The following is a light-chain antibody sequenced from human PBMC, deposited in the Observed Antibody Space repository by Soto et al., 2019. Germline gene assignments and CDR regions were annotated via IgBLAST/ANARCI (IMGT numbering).Light chain of an antibody. CDR3: QQYNDWPLT. V-gene: IGKV3D-15*01. CDR1: QSVSRD. Sequence: EIVMTQSPATLSVSPGERAPLSCRASQSVSRDLAWYQQKPGQAPRLLIYDISTRATGIPTRFSGSGSGTEFTLTISSLQSEDFAVYYCQQYNDWPLTFGGGTKVEIK. CDR2: DIS. J-gene: IGKJ4*01.